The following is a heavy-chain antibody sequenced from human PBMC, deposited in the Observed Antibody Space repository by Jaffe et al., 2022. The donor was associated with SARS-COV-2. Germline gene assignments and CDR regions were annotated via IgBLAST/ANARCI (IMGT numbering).Heavy chain of an antibody. Sequence: QVQLVESGGGVVQPGTSLRLSCAVSGFTFNNHGMHWVRQAPGKGLEWVALIWYDGSNKGYADSVKGRFTISRDNSKNTLYLQMNSLRADDTAVYYCVREGFWSGSLDHYYGLDAWGQGTTVTVSS. CDR2: IWYDGSNK. V-gene: IGHV3-33*01. CDR1: GFTFNNHG. CDR3: VREGFWSGSLDHYYGLDA. D-gene: IGHD3-3*01. J-gene: IGHJ6*02.